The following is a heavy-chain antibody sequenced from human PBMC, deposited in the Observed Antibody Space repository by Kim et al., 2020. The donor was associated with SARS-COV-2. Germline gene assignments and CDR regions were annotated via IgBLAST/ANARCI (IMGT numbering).Heavy chain of an antibody. D-gene: IGHD3-22*01. Sequence: QKFQGRVTMTRDTSTSTVYMELSSLRSEDTAVYYCAREYYYDSSGYGFDYWGQGTLVTVSS. V-gene: IGHV1-46*01. J-gene: IGHJ4*02. CDR3: AREYYYDSSGYGFDY.